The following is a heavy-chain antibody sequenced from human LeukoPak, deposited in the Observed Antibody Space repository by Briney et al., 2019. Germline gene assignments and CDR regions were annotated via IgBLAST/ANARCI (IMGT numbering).Heavy chain of an antibody. V-gene: IGHV1-46*01. D-gene: IGHD1-1*01. Sequence: GASVKVSCKASGYTFTSYYMHWVRQAPGQGLEWMGIINPSGGSTSYAQKFQGRVTMTRDTSTSTVYMELSSLRSEDTAVYHCARDQPRNWPFDYWGQGTLVTVSS. CDR2: INPSGGST. CDR3: ARDQPRNWPFDY. CDR1: GYTFTSYY. J-gene: IGHJ4*02.